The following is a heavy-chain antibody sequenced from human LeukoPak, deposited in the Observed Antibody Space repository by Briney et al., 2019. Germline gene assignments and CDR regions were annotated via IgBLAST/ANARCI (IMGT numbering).Heavy chain of an antibody. D-gene: IGHD2-2*01. CDR3: ANTMLRDRDY. Sequence: GGTLRLSCTASGFTFSSYGMSWVRQAPGKGLDWVSAISGSGASTYYADSVKGRFTISRDNSKNTLSLQMDSLTAADTAIYYCANTMLRDRDYWGRGILVTVSS. V-gene: IGHV3-23*01. CDR1: GFTFSSYG. CDR2: ISGSGAST. J-gene: IGHJ4*02.